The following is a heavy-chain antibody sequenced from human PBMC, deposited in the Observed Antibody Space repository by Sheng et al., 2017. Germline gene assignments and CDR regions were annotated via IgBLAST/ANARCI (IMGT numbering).Heavy chain of an antibody. CDR3: ARVQPLRNVDWLPGYMDV. Sequence: EVQLVESGEAWCSLEGPVRLSCAASGFTFSNYEMNWVRQAPGKGPEWVSYISASGSSIEYADSVKGRFFISRDNAKNSLFLEMSSLRAEDTAVYYCARVQPLRNVDWLPGYMDVWGQGTTVTVSS. CDR2: ISASGSSI. J-gene: IGHJ6*03. D-gene: IGHD3-9*01. V-gene: IGHV3-48*03. CDR1: GFTFSNYE.